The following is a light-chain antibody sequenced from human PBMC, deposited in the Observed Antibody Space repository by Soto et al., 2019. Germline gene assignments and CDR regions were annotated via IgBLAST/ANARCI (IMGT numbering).Light chain of an antibody. Sequence: QSVLTQSPSVSAAPGQKVTISCSGSSSNIGNNYVSWYQQLQGTAPKLLIYDNNKRPSGIPDRFSGSKSGTSGTLDITGLQTGDAADYYCATWDGSLPGEVFGGGTKLTVL. CDR1: SSNIGNNY. CDR2: DNN. V-gene: IGLV1-51*01. J-gene: IGLJ2*01. CDR3: ATWDGSLPGEV.